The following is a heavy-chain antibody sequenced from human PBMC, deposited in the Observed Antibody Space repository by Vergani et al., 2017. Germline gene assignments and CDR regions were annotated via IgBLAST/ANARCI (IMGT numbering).Heavy chain of an antibody. D-gene: IGHD6-19*01. V-gene: IGHV4-34*01. CDR2: INHSGST. Sequence: QVQLQQWGAGLLKPSETLSLTCAVYGGSFSGYYWSWIRQPPGKGLEWIGEINHSGSTNYNPSLKIRVPISVDTSKNKFSLQLSSVTAADTAVYYCAKDSRGSSGWHQGTYWGQGTLVTVSS. J-gene: IGHJ4*02. CDR1: GGSFSGYY. CDR3: AKDSRGSSGWHQGTY.